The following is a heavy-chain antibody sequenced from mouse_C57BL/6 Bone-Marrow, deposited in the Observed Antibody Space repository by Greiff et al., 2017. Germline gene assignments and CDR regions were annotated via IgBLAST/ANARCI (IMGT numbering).Heavy chain of an antibody. J-gene: IGHJ4*01. V-gene: IGHV14-4*01. Sequence: EVQLVESGAELVRPGASVKLSCTASGFNIKDDYMHWVKQRPEQGLEWIGWIDPENGDTEYASKFQGTATITADTSSNKAYRQLSSMTSEDTAVYYCTTRFSYAMDYWGQGASVTVSS. CDR1: GFNIKDDY. CDR2: IDPENGDT. CDR3: TTRFSYAMDY.